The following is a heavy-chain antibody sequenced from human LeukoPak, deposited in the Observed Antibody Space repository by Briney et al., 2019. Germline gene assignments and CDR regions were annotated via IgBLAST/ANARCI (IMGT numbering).Heavy chain of an antibody. CDR2: IYYSGST. CDR1: GGSISSYY. V-gene: IGHV4-59*01. Sequence: SETLSLTCTVSGGSISSYYWSWIRQPPGKGLEWIAYIYYSGSTNYNPSLKSRVTISVDTSKNQFSLKLISATAADTAVYYCARGSRGDGAAFDIWGQGTMVTVSS. CDR3: ARGSRGDGAAFDI. J-gene: IGHJ3*02. D-gene: IGHD7-27*01.